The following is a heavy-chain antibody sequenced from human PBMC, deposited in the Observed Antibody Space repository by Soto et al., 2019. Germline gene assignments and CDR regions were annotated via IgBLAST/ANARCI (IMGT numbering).Heavy chain of an antibody. CDR1: GGSLSKYY. CDR2: VS. Sequence: TLSLTCTLYGGSLSKYYWSWIRQPPGKGLEWIGEVSNYNPSLKSRVTISVDTSKNQLSLTLTSAAAGDTAVYYCARKHYSGFDLWGQGTLVTVSS. CDR3: ARKHYSGFDL. J-gene: IGHJ4*02. V-gene: IGHV4-34*01. D-gene: IGHD4-4*01.